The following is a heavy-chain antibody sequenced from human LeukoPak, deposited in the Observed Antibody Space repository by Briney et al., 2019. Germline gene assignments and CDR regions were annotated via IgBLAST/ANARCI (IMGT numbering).Heavy chain of an antibody. D-gene: IGHD2-15*01. J-gene: IGHJ5*02. Sequence: SVKVSCKASGGTFSSYAISWVRQAPGQGLEWMGRIIPIFGTANYAQKFQARATITTDEATSTAYMELSSLRSEDTAVYYCAREGVVDGLNWFDPWGQGTLVTVSS. CDR3: AREGVVDGLNWFDP. V-gene: IGHV1-69*05. CDR1: GGTFSSYA. CDR2: IIPIFGTA.